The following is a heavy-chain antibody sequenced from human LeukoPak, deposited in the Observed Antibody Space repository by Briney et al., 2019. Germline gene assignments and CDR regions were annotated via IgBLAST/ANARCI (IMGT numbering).Heavy chain of an antibody. Sequence: GTSLRLSCATSGFTFRSHAMHWVRQAPGKGLEWVATVSGSGDRMYHADSVKGRFTISRDNSKNTIYLQMNSLRAEDTALYYCAKAAAAPGFDFWGQGTLVTVSS. J-gene: IGHJ4*02. CDR2: VSGSGDRM. CDR1: GFTFRSHA. CDR3: AKAAAAPGFDF. V-gene: IGHV3-23*01. D-gene: IGHD6-13*01.